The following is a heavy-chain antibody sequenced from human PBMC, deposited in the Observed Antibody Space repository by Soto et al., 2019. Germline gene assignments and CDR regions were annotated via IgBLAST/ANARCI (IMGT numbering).Heavy chain of an antibody. CDR2: ISYDGSNK. CDR3: ARVREYSGGMDV. CDR1: GFTFSSYA. Sequence: QPGGSLRLSCAASGFTFSSYAMHWVRQAPGKGLEWVAVISYDGSNKYYADSVKGRFTISRDNSKNTLYLQMNSLRAEDTAVYYCARVREYSGGMDVWGQGTTVTVSS. J-gene: IGHJ6*02. D-gene: IGHD3-10*01. V-gene: IGHV3-30-3*01.